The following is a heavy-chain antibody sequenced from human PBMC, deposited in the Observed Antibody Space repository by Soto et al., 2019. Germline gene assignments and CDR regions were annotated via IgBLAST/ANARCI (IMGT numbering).Heavy chain of an antibody. CDR3: ARSPRFPC. V-gene: IGHV4-59*12. CDR2: IYYSGST. CDR1: GGSISSYY. J-gene: IGHJ4*02. Sequence: SETLSLTCTGSGGSISSYYWSWIRQPPGKGLEWIGYIYYSGSTNYNPSLKSRVTISIDTSKNQFSLKLSSVTAADPAVYFCARSPRFPCWGLGPSLTVSS.